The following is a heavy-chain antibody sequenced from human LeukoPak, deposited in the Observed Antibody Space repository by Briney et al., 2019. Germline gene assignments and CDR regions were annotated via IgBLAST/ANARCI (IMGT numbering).Heavy chain of an antibody. V-gene: IGHV3-74*01. CDR2: INSDGSST. Sequence: GGSLRLSCAASGFTFSSYWMHWVRQAPGKGLVWVSRINSDGSSTSYADSVKGRFTISRDNAKNTLYLQMNSLRAEDTAVYYCAREVDQKDYGDYGWDYWGQGTLVTVSS. J-gene: IGHJ4*02. CDR1: GFTFSSYW. D-gene: IGHD4-17*01. CDR3: AREVDQKDYGDYGWDY.